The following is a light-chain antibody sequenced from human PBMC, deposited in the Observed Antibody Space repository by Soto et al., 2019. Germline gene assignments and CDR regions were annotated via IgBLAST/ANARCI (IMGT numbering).Light chain of an antibody. CDR3: CSYEGSYSSV. CDR1: SSDGGGYNY. J-gene: IGLJ1*01. CDR2: DVT. Sequence: QSALTQPGSVSGSPGQSVAISCTGTSSDGGGYNYVSWYQQHPGKAPKLMIYDVTKRPSGVPDRFSAAKSGNTASLTIAGLQADDEADYYCCSYEGSYSSVFETGTKV. V-gene: IGLV2-11*01.